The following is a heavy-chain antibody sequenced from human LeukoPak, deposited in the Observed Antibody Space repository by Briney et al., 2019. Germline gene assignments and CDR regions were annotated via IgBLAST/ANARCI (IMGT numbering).Heavy chain of an antibody. CDR1: GDSISNYY. CDR2: MHYSGSS. CDR3: ARRRGSGTQLWKYDGFDI. J-gene: IGHJ3*02. V-gene: IGHV4-59*01. D-gene: IGHD5-18*01. Sequence: PSETLSLTCTVSGDSISNYYCSWIRQSPGKGLEWIGYMHYSGSSDYNPSLRSRVTISVDTSKNQFSLNLRSVTAADTAVYYCARRRGSGTQLWKYDGFDIWGQGTMVTVSS.